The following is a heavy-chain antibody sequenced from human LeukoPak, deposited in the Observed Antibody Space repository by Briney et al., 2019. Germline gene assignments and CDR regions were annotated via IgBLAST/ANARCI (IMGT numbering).Heavy chain of an antibody. CDR2: INPNSGGT. Sequence: ASVKVSCKASGYTFTAYYMHWVRQAPGQGLAWMGWINPNSGGTNYAQKFQGRVTMTRDTSISTAYMELSRLRSDDTAVYYCATPITMVRGVTSYYYYGMDVWGQGTTVTVSS. D-gene: IGHD3-10*01. V-gene: IGHV1-2*02. CDR3: ATPITMVRGVTSYYYYGMDV. CDR1: GYTFTAYY. J-gene: IGHJ6*02.